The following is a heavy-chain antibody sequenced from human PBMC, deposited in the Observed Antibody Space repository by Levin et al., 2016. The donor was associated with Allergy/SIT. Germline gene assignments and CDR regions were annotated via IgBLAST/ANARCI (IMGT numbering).Heavy chain of an antibody. D-gene: IGHD1-1*01. J-gene: IGHJ6*02. Sequence: SETLSLTCTVSGGSISRSYYHWVRQAPDKGLEWIGRIYSTGSANYSPSLKSRVSMSIDMSKSRFSLKLSSVTAADTAVYFCATESTVTEHALMVWGQGTTVTVSS. CDR1: GGSISRSY. CDR2: IYSTGSA. CDR3: ATESTVTEHALMV. V-gene: IGHV4-4*07.